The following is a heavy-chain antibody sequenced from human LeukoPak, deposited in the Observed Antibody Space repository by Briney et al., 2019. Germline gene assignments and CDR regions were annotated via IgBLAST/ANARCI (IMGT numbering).Heavy chain of an antibody. CDR2: IYYSGST. D-gene: IGHD2-2*01. Sequence: PSETLSLTRTVSGGSISSSSYYWGWIRQPPGKGLEWIGNIYYSGSTYYNPSLKSRVTISVDTSKNQFSLKLSSVTAADTAVYYCARDQRQLLGDYYYYYYMDVWGKGTTVTVSS. V-gene: IGHV4-39*07. CDR1: GGSISSSSYY. J-gene: IGHJ6*03. CDR3: ARDQRQLLGDYYYYYYMDV.